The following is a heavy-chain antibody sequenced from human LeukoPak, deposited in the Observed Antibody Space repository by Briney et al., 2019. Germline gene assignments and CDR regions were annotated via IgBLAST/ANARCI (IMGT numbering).Heavy chain of an antibody. CDR1: GFTFSSYW. CDR3: ARTQSDYVGYYYYMDV. J-gene: IGHJ6*03. CDR2: IKQDGSEK. D-gene: IGHD4-17*01. Sequence: GGSLRLSCAASGFTFSSYWMSWVRQAPGKGLEWVANIKQDGSEKYYVDSVKGRFTISRDNAKNSLYLQMNSLRAEDTAVYYCARTQSDYVGYYYYMDVWGKGTTVTVSS. V-gene: IGHV3-7*01.